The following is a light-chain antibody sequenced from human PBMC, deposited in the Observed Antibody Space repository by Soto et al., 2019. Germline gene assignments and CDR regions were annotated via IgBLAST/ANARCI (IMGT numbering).Light chain of an antibody. CDR3: QQYDNVCT. Sequence: DTQMTQTPSSLSASVGDRVTITCQASHDISNFLNWYQQRPGKAPKLLIYDASNLEKGVPSRFSGSGSGTDFTFTISCLQPQDFATYFCQQYDNVCTFGQGTKVDIK. J-gene: IGKJ1*01. CDR2: DAS. V-gene: IGKV1-33*01. CDR1: HDISNF.